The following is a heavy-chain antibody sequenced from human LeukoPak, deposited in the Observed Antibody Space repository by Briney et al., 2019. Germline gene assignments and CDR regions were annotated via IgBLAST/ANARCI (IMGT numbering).Heavy chain of an antibody. Sequence: GASVTVSCKASGYTFTVYYMHWVRQAPGQGLEWMGWINPNSGGTNYAQKFQGRVNMTRDTSISTAYMELSRLRSDDTAVYYCARGVSGSYYYYYMDVWGKGTTVTISS. J-gene: IGHJ6*03. D-gene: IGHD1-26*01. V-gene: IGHV1-2*02. CDR1: GYTFTVYY. CDR3: ARGVSGSYYYYYMDV. CDR2: INPNSGGT.